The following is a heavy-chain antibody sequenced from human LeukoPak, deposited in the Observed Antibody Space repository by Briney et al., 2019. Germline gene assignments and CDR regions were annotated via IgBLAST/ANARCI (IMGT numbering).Heavy chain of an antibody. D-gene: IGHD3-3*01. J-gene: IGHJ4*02. CDR2: INPNSGGT. Sequence: ASVKVSCKASGYTFTGYYMHWVRQAPGQGLEWMGWINPNSGGTNYAQKFQGRVTMTRDTSISTAYMELSRLRSDDTAVYYCARDTTIFGVVICDYWGQGTLVTVSS. CDR1: GYTFTGYY. V-gene: IGHV1-2*02. CDR3: ARDTTIFGVVICDY.